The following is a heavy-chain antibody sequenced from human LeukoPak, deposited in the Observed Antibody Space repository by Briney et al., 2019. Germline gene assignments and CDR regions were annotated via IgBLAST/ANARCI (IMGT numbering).Heavy chain of an antibody. J-gene: IGHJ4*02. CDR2: ISSSGGST. Sequence: GGSLRLSCAASGCTFTSYAMSWVRQAPGKVLEWVSTISSSGGSTYYEDSVKGRFTISRDNSKNTLYLQMNSLRAEDTAVYYCAKGYIVVLVFGPSFAYWGQGSLVTVSS. CDR3: AKGYIVVLVFGPSFAY. CDR1: GCTFTSYA. V-gene: IGHV3-23*01. D-gene: IGHD2-2*01.